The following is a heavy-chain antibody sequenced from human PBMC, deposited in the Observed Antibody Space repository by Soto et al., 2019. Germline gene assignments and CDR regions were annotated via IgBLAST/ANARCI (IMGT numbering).Heavy chain of an antibody. V-gene: IGHV4-59*01. CDR2: IYYSGST. D-gene: IGHD3-10*01. CDR1: GRSISSYY. Sequence: QVQLQESGPGLVKPSETLSPTCTVSGRSISSYYWSWIRQPPGEGLEWIGYIYYSGSTNYNPSLKSRVTISVDTSKNHFSLKLSSVTAADTAVYYCARGGITMVRGYSYYGMEVWGPGTTVTVSS. CDR3: ARGGITMVRGYSYYGMEV. J-gene: IGHJ6*02.